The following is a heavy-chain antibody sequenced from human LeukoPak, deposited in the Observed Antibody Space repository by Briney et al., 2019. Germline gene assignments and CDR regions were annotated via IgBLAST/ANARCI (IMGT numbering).Heavy chain of an antibody. CDR3: AREGILQGFDY. V-gene: IGHV1-3*01. J-gene: IGHJ4*02. CDR2: INAGNGNT. D-gene: IGHD4-11*01. Sequence: ASVKVSCKASGYTFTSYAMHWVRQAPGQRLEWMGWINAGNGNTKYLQKFQGRVTITRDTSASTAYMELSSLRSEDTAVYYCAREGILQGFDYWGQGTLVTVSS. CDR1: GYTFTSYA.